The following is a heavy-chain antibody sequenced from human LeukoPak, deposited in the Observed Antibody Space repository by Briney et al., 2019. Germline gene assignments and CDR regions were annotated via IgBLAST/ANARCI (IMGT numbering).Heavy chain of an antibody. D-gene: IGHD6-6*01. CDR2: INHSGST. V-gene: IGHV4-34*01. J-gene: IGHJ4*02. CDR1: GGSFSGYY. Sequence: SETLSLTCAVYGGSFSGYYWSWIRQPPGKGLEWIGEINHSGSTNYNPSLKSRVTISVDTSKNQFSLKLSSVTAADTAVYYCARGRRHSSSPDYDYWGQGTLVTVSS. CDR3: ARGRRHSSSPDYDY.